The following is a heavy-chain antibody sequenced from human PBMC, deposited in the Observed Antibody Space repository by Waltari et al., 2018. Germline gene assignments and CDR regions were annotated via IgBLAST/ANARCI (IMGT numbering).Heavy chain of an antibody. CDR2: ISWNSGSI. CDR1: GFTFDDYA. D-gene: IGHD4-17*01. V-gene: IGHV3-9*01. J-gene: IGHJ6*02. CDR3: AKGVYDYGVSPYYYYGMDV. Sequence: EVQLVESGGGLVQPGRSLRLSCAASGFTFDDYAMPWVRQAPGKGLEWVSGISWNSGSIGYADSVKGRFTISRDNAKNSLYLQMNSLRAEDTALYYCAKGVYDYGVSPYYYYGMDVWGQGTTVTVSS.